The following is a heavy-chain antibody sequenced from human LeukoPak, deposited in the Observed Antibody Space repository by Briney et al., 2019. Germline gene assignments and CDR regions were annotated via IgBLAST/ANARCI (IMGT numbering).Heavy chain of an antibody. D-gene: IGHD5-12*01. CDR3: AKESSGYDPFDY. CDR1: GFTFSSFA. V-gene: IGHV3-23*01. J-gene: IGHJ4*02. Sequence: GGSLRLSCKASGFTFSSFAMSWVRQPPGKGLEWVSGLSGSGVSTYNTDLVKGRFIISRDNSKNTLYLQMNSLRAEDTAVYYCAKESSGYDPFDYWGQGTLVTVSS. CDR2: LSGSGVST.